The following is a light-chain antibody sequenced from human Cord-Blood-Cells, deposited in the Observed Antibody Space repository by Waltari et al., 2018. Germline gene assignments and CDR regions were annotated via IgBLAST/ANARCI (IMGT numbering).Light chain of an antibody. J-gene: IGLJ2*01. CDR2: EVS. Sequence: QSALTQPASVPGSPGQSLTISCTGTSSDVGGYTYVYWYLQHPGKAPKLRIYEVSNRPEGVSNRVAGTKSANAASLTISGLKAEDEADYSGSSYTSRSTRGVLGGGTKLTVL. CDR1: SSDVGGYTY. CDR3: SSYTSRSTRGV. V-gene: IGLV2-14*01.